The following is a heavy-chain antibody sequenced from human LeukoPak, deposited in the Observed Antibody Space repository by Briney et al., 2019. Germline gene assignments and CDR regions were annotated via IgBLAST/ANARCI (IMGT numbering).Heavy chain of an antibody. J-gene: IGHJ4*02. CDR2: IYYSGST. D-gene: IGHD5-24*01. Sequence: SETLSLTCTVSGGSISSSSYYWGWIRQPPGKGLEWIGSIYYSGSTYYNPSLKSRVTISVDTSKNQFSLKLSSVNAADTAVYYCARVGMGDGYNFYYYFDYWGQGTLVTVSS. CDR1: GGSISSSSYY. V-gene: IGHV4-39*07. CDR3: ARVGMGDGYNFYYYFDY.